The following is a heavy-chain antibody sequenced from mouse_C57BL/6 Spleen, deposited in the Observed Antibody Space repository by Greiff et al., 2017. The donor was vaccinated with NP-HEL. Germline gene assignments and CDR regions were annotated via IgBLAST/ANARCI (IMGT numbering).Heavy chain of an antibody. CDR2: IHPSDSDT. Sequence: VQLQQSGADLVKPGASVTVSCKASGYTFTSSWMHWVKQRPGQGLEWIGRIHPSDSDTNSNQKFKGKATLTVDKSSSPAYMQLSSLTSEDSAVYYCALGAGFDYWGQGTTLTVSS. CDR1: GYTFTSSW. CDR3: ALGAGFDY. D-gene: IGHD3-3*01. J-gene: IGHJ2*01. V-gene: IGHV1-74*01.